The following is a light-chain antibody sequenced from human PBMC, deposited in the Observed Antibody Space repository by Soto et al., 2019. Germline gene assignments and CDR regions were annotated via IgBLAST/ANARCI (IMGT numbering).Light chain of an antibody. CDR2: AS. CDR1: QSVSDMY. J-gene: IGKJ3*01. V-gene: IGKV3-20*01. CDR3: QHYGTSAL. Sequence: EIVLTQSPGTLSLSPGERATLSCRASQSVSDMYLAWYQQKPGQAPRLLIYASNRATGITDRFSGSGSGTAFTLTSSRLEPEDFAVYYCQHYGTSALFGPGTKVEIK.